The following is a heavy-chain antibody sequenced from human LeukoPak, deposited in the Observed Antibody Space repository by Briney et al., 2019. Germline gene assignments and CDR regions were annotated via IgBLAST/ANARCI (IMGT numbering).Heavy chain of an antibody. CDR1: GGSISPYY. J-gene: IGHJ6*03. CDR2: IYTSGST. CDR3: ARVVVVPAAISSIAHYYYYMDV. Sequence: SETLSLTCTVSGGSISPYYWSWIRQPAGKGLEWIGRIYTSGSTNYNPSLKSRVTISVDTSKNQFSLKLSSVTAADTAVYYCARVVVVPAAISSIAHYYYYMDVWGKGTTVTISS. V-gene: IGHV4-4*07. D-gene: IGHD2-2*01.